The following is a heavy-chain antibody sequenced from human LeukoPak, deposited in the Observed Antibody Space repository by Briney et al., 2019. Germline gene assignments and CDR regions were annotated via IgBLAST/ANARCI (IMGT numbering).Heavy chain of an antibody. Sequence: ASVKVSCKVSGYTLTELSMHWVRRAPGKGLEWMGGFDPEDGETIYAQKFQSRVTMTEDTSTDTAYMELSSLRSEDTAVYYCATAPGSGTGGYNWFDPWGQGTLVTVSS. V-gene: IGHV1-24*01. CDR2: FDPEDGET. J-gene: IGHJ5*02. D-gene: IGHD1-7*01. CDR3: ATAPGSGTGGYNWFDP. CDR1: GYTLTELS.